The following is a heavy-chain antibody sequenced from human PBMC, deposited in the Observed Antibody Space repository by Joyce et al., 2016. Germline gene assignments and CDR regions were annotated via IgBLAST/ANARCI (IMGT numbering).Heavy chain of an antibody. V-gene: IGHV4-39*07. CDR2: LHEATTT. J-gene: IGHJ3*01. CDR1: GDSINNGDYY. D-gene: IGHD3-22*01. CDR3: ARDFSMIIDVFEL. Sequence: QVQLQESGPGLVKPSETLSLTCTVSGDSINNGDYYWAWLRQPPGKELEWIGSLHEATTTYYNSSLNSRMFMSVDTSKNQFSLKVDSVTAADTAVYYCARDFSMIIDVFELWGLGTLVTVSS.